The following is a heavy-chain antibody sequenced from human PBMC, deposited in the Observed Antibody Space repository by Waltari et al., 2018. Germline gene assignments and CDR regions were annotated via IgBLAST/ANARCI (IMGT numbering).Heavy chain of an antibody. V-gene: IGHV3-48*03. CDR1: GFTFSSYE. Sequence: EVQLVESGGGLVQPGGSLRLSCAASGFTFSSYEMNWVRQAPGKGLEWVSYISSSGSTIYYADSVKGRFTISRDNAKNSLYLQMNSLRAEDTAVYYCARPNDFWSRYAFDIWGQGTMVTVSS. CDR2: ISSSGSTI. J-gene: IGHJ3*02. D-gene: IGHD3-3*01. CDR3: ARPNDFWSRYAFDI.